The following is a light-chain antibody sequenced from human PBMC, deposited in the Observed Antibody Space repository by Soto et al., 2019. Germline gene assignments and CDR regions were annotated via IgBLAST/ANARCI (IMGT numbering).Light chain of an antibody. J-gene: IGKJ1*01. CDR3: LQHNSYPWT. V-gene: IGKV3-15*01. CDR2: GAS. Sequence: EIVMTQSPATLSVSPGEGATLSCRASQSVSSKLAWYQQKPGQAPRLLIYGASTRATGIPSRFSGSGSGTEFTLTISSLQPEDFATYYCLQHNSYPWTFGQGTKVDIK. CDR1: QSVSSK.